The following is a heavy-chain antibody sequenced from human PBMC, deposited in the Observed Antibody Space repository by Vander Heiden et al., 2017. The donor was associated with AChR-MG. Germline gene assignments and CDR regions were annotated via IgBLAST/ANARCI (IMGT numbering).Heavy chain of an antibody. CDR1: GGTFRSYA. V-gene: IGHV1-69*06. CDR2: IIPIFGTA. D-gene: IGHD3-3*01. CDR3: ARNVGYDFWSGQLDYYYYGMDV. Sequence: QVQLVQSGAEVKKPGSSVKVSCKASGGTFRSYAISWVRQAPGQGLEWMGGIIPIFGTANYAQKFQGRVTITADKSTSTAYMELSSLRSEDTAVYYCARNVGYDFWSGQLDYYYYGMDVWGQGTTVTVSS. J-gene: IGHJ6*02.